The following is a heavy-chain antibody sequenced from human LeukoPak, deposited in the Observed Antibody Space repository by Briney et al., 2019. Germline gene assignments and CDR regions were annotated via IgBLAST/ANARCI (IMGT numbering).Heavy chain of an antibody. CDR3: AKDMGEWSVTDAFHI. J-gene: IGHJ3*02. V-gene: IGHV3-73*01. D-gene: IGHD3-16*01. CDR1: GFTFSGSA. Sequence: GGSLRLSCAASGFTFSGSAMHWVRQASGKGLEWVGRIRSKVNNYATAYAASVKDRFTISRDDSRNTAYLQMNSLRAEDTAVYYCAKDMGEWSVTDAFHIWGQGTRVTVSS. CDR2: IRSKVNNYAT.